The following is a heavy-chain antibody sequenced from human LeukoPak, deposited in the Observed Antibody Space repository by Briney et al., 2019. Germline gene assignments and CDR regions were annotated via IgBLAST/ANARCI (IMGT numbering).Heavy chain of an antibody. CDR3: ARAYSSSSLDP. V-gene: IGHV4-59*08. CDR2: IYYSGST. J-gene: IGHJ5*02. CDR1: GGSISSYY. Sequence: SETLSLTCTVSGGSISSYYWSWIRQPPGKGLEWIGYIYYSGSTNYNPSLKSRVTISVDTSKNQFSLKLSSVTAADTAVYYCARAYSSSSLDPWGQGTLVTVSS. D-gene: IGHD6-13*01.